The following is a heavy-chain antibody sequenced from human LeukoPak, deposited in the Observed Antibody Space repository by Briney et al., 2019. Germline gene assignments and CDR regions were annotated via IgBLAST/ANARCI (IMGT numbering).Heavy chain of an antibody. D-gene: IGHD6-6*01. J-gene: IGHJ5*02. CDR2: IYYSGST. V-gene: IGHV4-59*01. CDR3: ARDLYSSSSGWFDP. Sequence: SSETLPPTCTVSGGSISSYYWSWIRQPPGKGLEWIGYIYYSGSTNYNPSLKSRVTISVDTSKNQFSLKLSSVTAADTAVYYCARDLYSSSSGWFDPWGQGTLVTVSS. CDR1: GGSISSYY.